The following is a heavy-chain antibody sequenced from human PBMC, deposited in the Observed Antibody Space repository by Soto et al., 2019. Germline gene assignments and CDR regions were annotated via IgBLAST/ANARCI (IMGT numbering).Heavy chain of an antibody. CDR2: IWFDGSKQ. D-gene: IGHD6-6*01. CDR3: ARNLVQFGNYYHMDV. J-gene: IGHJ6*02. CDR1: GFKFNNYG. V-gene: IGHV3-33*03. Sequence: GGSLRLSCEASGFKFNNYGMHWVRQAPGKGLEWVAVIWFDGSKQYYADSVEGRFTISRDNSKNTLFLQMNSLRAEDTAVYYCARNLVQFGNYYHMDVWGLGTTVTVSS.